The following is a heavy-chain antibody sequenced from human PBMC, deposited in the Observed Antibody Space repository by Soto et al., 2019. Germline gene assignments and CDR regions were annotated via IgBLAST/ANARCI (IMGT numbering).Heavy chain of an antibody. Sequence: GWSLRHTCAASVCTYSDYYISCILQAPGKGLEWVSYISSSGSTIYYADSVKGRFTISRDNAKNSLYLQMNSLRAEDTAVYYCARDLVSSRPYYYYMDVWGKGTTVTVSS. CDR3: ARDLVSSRPYYYYMDV. V-gene: IGHV3-11*01. D-gene: IGHD3-10*01. CDR1: VCTYSDYY. J-gene: IGHJ6*03. CDR2: ISSSGSTI.